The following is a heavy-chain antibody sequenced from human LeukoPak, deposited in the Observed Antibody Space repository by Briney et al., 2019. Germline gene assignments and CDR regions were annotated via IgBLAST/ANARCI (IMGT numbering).Heavy chain of an antibody. CDR1: GFTFSNYA. Sequence: GGSLRLSCAASGFTFSNYAMSWVRQAPGKGLEWVSTISGSGGSTYYTDSVKGRFTISRDNSKNTLYLQMNSLIAEDTAVYYCAKGDGYNYDNWFDPWGQGTLVTVSS. V-gene: IGHV3-23*01. J-gene: IGHJ5*02. D-gene: IGHD5-24*01. CDR3: AKGDGYNYDNWFDP. CDR2: ISGSGGST.